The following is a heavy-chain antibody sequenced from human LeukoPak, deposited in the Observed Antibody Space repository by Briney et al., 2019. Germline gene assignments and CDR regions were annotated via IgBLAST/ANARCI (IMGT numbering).Heavy chain of an antibody. D-gene: IGHD1-1*01. J-gene: IGHJ4*02. CDR1: GFTFSSYA. CDR3: AKASCVSNADAVL. Sequence: GGSLRLSCAASGFTFSSYAIGWVRHPPGKGLEWVSSLRGDGETFYADSVKGRFALSRDHSRNTVYLHLNNLRVEDTAVYYCAKASCVSNADAVLWGQGTLVTVSS. CDR2: LRGDGET. V-gene: IGHV3-23*01.